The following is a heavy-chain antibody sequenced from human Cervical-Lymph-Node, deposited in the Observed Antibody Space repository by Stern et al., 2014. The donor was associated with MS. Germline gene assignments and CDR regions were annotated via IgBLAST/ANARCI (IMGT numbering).Heavy chain of an antibody. D-gene: IGHD3-10*01. CDR1: GGTFSSFA. Sequence: QVQLGQSGAEVKKPGSSVRVSCKASGGTFSSFAISWVRQAPGHGLAWMGGIIPIFDTANYAQKYQGRVKITADAATSTAYMELKRLRSEDTAVYYCASSVGELTPETVWGQGTTVTVFS. J-gene: IGHJ6*02. CDR3: ASSVGELTPETV. V-gene: IGHV1-69*01. CDR2: IIPIFDTA.